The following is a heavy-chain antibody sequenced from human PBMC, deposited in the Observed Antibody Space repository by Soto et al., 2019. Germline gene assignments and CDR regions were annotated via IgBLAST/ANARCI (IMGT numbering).Heavy chain of an antibody. J-gene: IGHJ4*02. CDR2: ISGSGGST. CDR3: AKGHSSGWGGFDY. CDR1: GFTFSSYA. Sequence: GGSLRLSCAASGFTFSSYAMSWVRQAPGKGLEWVSAISGSGGSTYYADSVKGRFTISRDNSKNTLYLQMNSLRAEGTAVYYCAKGHSSGWGGFDYCGQGTLVTVSS. V-gene: IGHV3-23*01. D-gene: IGHD6-19*01.